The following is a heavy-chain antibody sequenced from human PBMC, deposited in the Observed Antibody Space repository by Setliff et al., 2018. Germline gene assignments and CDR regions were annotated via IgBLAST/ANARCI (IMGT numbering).Heavy chain of an antibody. D-gene: IGHD1-26*01. CDR2: IYYGGSA. V-gene: IGHV4-39*07. J-gene: IGHJ4*02. CDR1: GGSISSSNYY. CDR3: TKGRVGLAARAGY. Sequence: PSETLSLTCTVSGGSISSSNYYWGWIRQPPGKGLEWIGNIYYGGSAYYNPSLKSRVTISVDTSKNQFSLKLSSVTAADTAICYCTKGRVGLAARAGYWGQGTLVTVSS.